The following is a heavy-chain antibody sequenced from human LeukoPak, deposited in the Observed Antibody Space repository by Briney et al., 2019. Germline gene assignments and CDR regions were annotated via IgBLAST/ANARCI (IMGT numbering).Heavy chain of an antibody. CDR1: GYTFTGYY. CDR2: INPNSGGT. D-gene: IGHD4-17*01. CDR3: ARAYGDYDPTPYDAFDI. Sequence: ASVKVSCKASGYTFTGYYMHWVRQAPGQGREWMGWINPNSGGTNYAQKFQGRVTMTRDTSISTAYMELSRLRSDDTAVYYCARAYGDYDPTPYDAFDIWGQGTMVTVSS. J-gene: IGHJ3*02. V-gene: IGHV1-2*02.